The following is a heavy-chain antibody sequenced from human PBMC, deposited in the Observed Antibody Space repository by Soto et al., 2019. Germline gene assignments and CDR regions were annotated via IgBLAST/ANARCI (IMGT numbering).Heavy chain of an antibody. Sequence: SETLSLTCAVYGGSFSGYYWSWIRQPPGKGLEWIGEINHSGSTNYNPSLKSRVTISVDTSKNQFSLKLSSVTAADTAVYYCARAPWELPHNWFDTWGQGTLFPASS. CDR1: GGSFSGYY. CDR3: ARAPWELPHNWFDT. CDR2: INHSGST. V-gene: IGHV4-34*01. J-gene: IGHJ5*02. D-gene: IGHD1-26*01.